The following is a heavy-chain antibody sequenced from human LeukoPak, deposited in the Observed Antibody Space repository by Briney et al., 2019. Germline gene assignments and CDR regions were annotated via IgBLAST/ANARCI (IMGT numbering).Heavy chain of an antibody. CDR1: XXDFSTXX. CDR3: XKAPTWSAAFDF. V-gene: IGHV3-48*01. D-gene: IGHD2-15*01. Sequence: GGSLRLSCAASXXDFSTXXXXXXRXAPGXXXXXVSYITSGSSAXXXADSVXGRXXISRDNAENSLYLQMNSLRVEDTAVYYCXKAPTWSAAFDFWGQGTMVSVSS. J-gene: IGHJ3*01. CDR2: ITSGSSAX.